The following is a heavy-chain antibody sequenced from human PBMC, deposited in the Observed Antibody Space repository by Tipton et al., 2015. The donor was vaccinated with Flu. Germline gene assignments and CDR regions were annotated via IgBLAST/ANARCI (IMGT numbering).Heavy chain of an antibody. D-gene: IGHD6-19*01. J-gene: IGHJ6*02. V-gene: IGHV3-53*01. Sequence: VQLVQSGGGLIQPGGSLRLSCAASGFTVNGNYMNWVRQAPGKGLEWVSVIYSGGDTYYADSVKGRFTISRDNSKNTLYLQMNSLRAEDTAVYYCVRDSNIGWYHRVWGQGTTVTVSS. CDR1: GFTVNGNY. CDR3: VRDSNIGWYHRV. CDR2: IYSGGDT.